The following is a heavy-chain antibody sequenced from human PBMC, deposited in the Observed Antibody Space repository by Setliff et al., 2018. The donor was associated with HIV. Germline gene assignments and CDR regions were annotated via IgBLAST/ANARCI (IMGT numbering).Heavy chain of an antibody. CDR2: IKQDGSEK. J-gene: IGHJ4*02. D-gene: IGHD6-19*01. CDR1: GFTFSTYW. Sequence: GGSLRLSCAGSGFTFSTYWMSWVRQAPGKGLEWVANIKQDGSEKYYVDSVKGRFTISRDNAKNSLYLQMNSLRVEDTAVYYCARGLAVAGTGYWGRGTLVTVSS. CDR3: ARGLAVAGTGY. V-gene: IGHV3-7*01.